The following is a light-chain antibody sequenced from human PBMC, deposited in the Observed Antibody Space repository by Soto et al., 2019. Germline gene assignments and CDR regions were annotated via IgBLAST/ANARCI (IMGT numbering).Light chain of an antibody. J-gene: IGKJ1*01. V-gene: IGKV3-11*01. CDR1: QSVSSY. Sequence: EIVLTQSPATLSLSPGERATPSCRASQSVSSYLAWYQQKPGQAPRLLIYDASNRATGIPARFSGSGSGTDFTLTISSLEPEDFAVYYCQQRSKWPPTFGQGTKVDIK. CDR3: QQRSKWPPT. CDR2: DAS.